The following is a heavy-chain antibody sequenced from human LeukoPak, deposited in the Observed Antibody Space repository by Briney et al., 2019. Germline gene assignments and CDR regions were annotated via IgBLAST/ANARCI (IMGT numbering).Heavy chain of an antibody. CDR2: IYPGDSDT. V-gene: IGHV5-51*01. J-gene: IGHJ4*02. CDR1: GYSFTSYW. CDR3: ARRAGRRGGYEGFFDY. Sequence: GESLKISCKGSGYSFTSYWIGWVRPMPGKGLEWMGIIYPGDSDTRYSPSFQGQVTISADKSISTAYLQWSSLKASDTAMYYCARRAGRRGGYEGFFDYWGQGTLVTVSS. D-gene: IGHD5-12*01.